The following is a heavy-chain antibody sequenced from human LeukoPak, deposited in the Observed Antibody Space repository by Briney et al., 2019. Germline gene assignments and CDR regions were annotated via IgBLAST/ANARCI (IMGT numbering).Heavy chain of an antibody. CDR3: VMGLGEKFDP. Sequence: ASVKVSCKASGYTFTSYDINWVRQATGQGLEWMGWMNPNSGNTGYAQKFQGRVTMTRNSSISTAYMDLTSLRSEDTAVYYCVMGLGEKFDPWGQGTLVTVSS. V-gene: IGHV1-8*02. CDR2: MNPNSGNT. D-gene: IGHD3-10*01. J-gene: IGHJ5*02. CDR1: GYTFTSYD.